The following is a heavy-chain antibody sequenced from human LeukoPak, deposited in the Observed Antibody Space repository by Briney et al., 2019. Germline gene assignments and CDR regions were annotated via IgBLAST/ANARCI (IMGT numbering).Heavy chain of an antibody. CDR3: ARVKSEFDI. CDR1: GGSISSDSYF. J-gene: IGHJ3*02. CDR2: IYTSGST. Sequence: SQTLSLTCTVSGGSISSDSYFWNWIRQPAGKGLEWIGRIYTSGSTQYNPSLKSRVTISIDTSNNQFSLRLSSVTAADTAVYYCARVKSEFDIWGQGTTVNVSS. V-gene: IGHV4-61*02.